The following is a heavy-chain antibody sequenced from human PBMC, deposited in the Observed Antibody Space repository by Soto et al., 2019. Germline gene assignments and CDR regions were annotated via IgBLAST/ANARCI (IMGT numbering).Heavy chain of an antibody. V-gene: IGHV1-2*04. D-gene: IGHD2-8*01. Sequence: ASVKVSCKASGYTFTVYYMHWVRQAPGQGLEWMGWINPNSGGTNYAQKFQGWVTMTRDTSISTAYMELSRLRSDDTAVYYCARDRAYCTNGVCSFHGMEVWGQGTTVTVSS. CDR3: ARDRAYCTNGVCSFHGMEV. J-gene: IGHJ6*02. CDR2: INPNSGGT. CDR1: GYTFTVYY.